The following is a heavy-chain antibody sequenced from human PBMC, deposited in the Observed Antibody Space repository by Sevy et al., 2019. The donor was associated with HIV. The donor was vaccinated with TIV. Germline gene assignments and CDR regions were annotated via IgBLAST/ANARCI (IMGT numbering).Heavy chain of an antibody. CDR1: GFTFSSHW. CDR3: ARDTGGIGMDV. CDR2: IKQDGSYK. D-gene: IGHD6-13*01. Sequence: GGSLRLSCAASGFTFSSHWMSWVRQAPGKGLEWVANIKQDGSYKYYVDSVKGRFTISRDNAKNSLSLQMNSLRAEGTAVYYCARDTGGIGMDVWGQGTTVTVSS. J-gene: IGHJ6*02. V-gene: IGHV3-7*01.